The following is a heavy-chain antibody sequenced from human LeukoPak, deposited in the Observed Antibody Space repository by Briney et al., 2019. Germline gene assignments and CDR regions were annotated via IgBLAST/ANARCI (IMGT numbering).Heavy chain of an antibody. CDR2: IYYSGST. CDR1: GGSISISSGGYY. D-gene: IGHD3-22*01. Sequence: SETLSLTCTVSGGSISISSGGYYWSWIRQHPGKGLEWIGYIYYSGSTYYNPSLESRVIISVDMSKNQFSVKLSSVTAADTAVYYCASGVNYYDSSAPVFDYWGQGTLVTVSS. CDR3: ASGVNYYDSSAPVFDY. J-gene: IGHJ4*02. V-gene: IGHV4-31*03.